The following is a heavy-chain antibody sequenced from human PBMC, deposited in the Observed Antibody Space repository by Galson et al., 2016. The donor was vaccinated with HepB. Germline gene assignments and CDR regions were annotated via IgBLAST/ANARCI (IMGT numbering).Heavy chain of an antibody. J-gene: IGHJ5*02. CDR2: ISAYTGNT. V-gene: IGHV1-18*01. CDR3: ARDRGLLVLPTAAPYNWFDP. D-gene: IGHD2-2*01. Sequence: SVKVSCKASGYTLTTYGVSWVRQAPGQRLEWMGWISAYTGNTQYAQKFQGRVAMTTDTSTSTAYMELRSLGSEDTAVYFCARDRGLLVLPTAAPYNWFDPWGQGTLVIVSS. CDR1: GYTLTTYG.